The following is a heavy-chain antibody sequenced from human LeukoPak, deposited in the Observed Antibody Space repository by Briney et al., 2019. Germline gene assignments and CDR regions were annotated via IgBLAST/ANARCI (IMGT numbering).Heavy chain of an antibody. Sequence: GASVKVSCKASGYTFTSYYMHWVRQAPGQGLEWMGIINPSGGSTSYTQKFQGRVTITADESTSTAYMELSSLRSEDTAVYYCARDKYYYDSSGYYPIDYYYGMDVWGQGTTVTVSS. CDR2: INPSGGST. D-gene: IGHD3-22*01. V-gene: IGHV1-46*01. J-gene: IGHJ6*02. CDR1: GYTFTSYY. CDR3: ARDKYYYDSSGYYPIDYYYGMDV.